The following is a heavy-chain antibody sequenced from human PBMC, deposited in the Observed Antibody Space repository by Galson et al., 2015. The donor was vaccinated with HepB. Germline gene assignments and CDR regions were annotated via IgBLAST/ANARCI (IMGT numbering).Heavy chain of an antibody. CDR3: VKDDGCSSTNCYRAFDY. V-gene: IGHV3-64D*06. D-gene: IGHD2-2*01. CDR2: ISSDGDTT. J-gene: IGHJ4*02. Sequence: SLRLSCAASGFTFSTSLMHWVRQTPGKGLEYVSVISSDGDTTYYADSVKGRFTISRDNSKNTLYLQMSSLRTEDTAVYYCVKDDGCSSTNCYRAFDYWGQGTLVTVSS. CDR1: GFTFSTSL.